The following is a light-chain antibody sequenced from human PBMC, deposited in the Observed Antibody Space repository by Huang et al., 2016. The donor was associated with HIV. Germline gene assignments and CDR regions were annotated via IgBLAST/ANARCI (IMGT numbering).Light chain of an antibody. CDR2: EAS. CDR1: QSVSSY. V-gene: IGKV3-11*01. CDR3: QQRSNWRGLT. J-gene: IGKJ4*01. Sequence: EIVLTQSPATLSLSPGERATLSCRASQSVSSYLAWYQQKPGQAPRLLIYEASNRATGSPARFSGSGSGTDFTLTISSLEPEDFAVYYCQQRSNWRGLTFGGGTKVEIK.